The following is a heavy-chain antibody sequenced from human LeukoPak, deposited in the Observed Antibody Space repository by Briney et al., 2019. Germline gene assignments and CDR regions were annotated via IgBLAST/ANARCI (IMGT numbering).Heavy chain of an antibody. CDR3: ARTGLGMYSFDY. Sequence: GGSLRLSCAASGFTFSNYWMHWVRQAPGKGLVWVSRINSDGINTSYADSVKGRFTISRDNAKNTLNLQMNSLRLEDTAVYYCARTGLGMYSFDYWGQGTLVTVSS. CDR1: GFTFSNYW. D-gene: IGHD3/OR15-3a*01. V-gene: IGHV3-74*01. CDR2: INSDGINT. J-gene: IGHJ4*02.